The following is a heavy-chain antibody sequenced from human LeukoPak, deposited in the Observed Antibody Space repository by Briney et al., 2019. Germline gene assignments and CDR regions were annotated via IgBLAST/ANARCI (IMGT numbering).Heavy chain of an antibody. CDR2: IRYDGSNK. V-gene: IGHV3-30*02. D-gene: IGHD4-17*01. CDR3: AKSSGPSGAVTTAFDY. CDR1: GFTFSSYA. Sequence: SGGSLRLSCAASGFTFSSYAMHWVRQAPGKGLEWVAFIRYDGSNKYYADSVKGRFTISRDNSKNTLYLQMNSLRAEDTAVYYCAKSSGPSGAVTTAFDYWGQGTLVTVSS. J-gene: IGHJ4*02.